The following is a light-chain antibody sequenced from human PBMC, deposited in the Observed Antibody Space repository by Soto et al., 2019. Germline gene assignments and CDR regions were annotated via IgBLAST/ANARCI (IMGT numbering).Light chain of an antibody. V-gene: IGLV2-14*01. CDR1: SSDVGGYNY. Sequence: QSVLTQPASLSGSPGQSITISCTGASSDVGGYNYVSWYQQRPDEAPKLMIYDVNNRPSGVSNRFSGSKSGNTASLTISGLQAEDEADYYCSSYTSSITYVFGTGTKVTVL. CDR3: SSYTSSITYV. J-gene: IGLJ1*01. CDR2: DVN.